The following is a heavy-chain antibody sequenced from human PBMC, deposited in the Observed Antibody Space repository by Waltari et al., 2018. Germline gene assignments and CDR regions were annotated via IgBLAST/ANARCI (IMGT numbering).Heavy chain of an antibody. D-gene: IGHD5-12*01. CDR3: ARGYRKAFDI. J-gene: IGHJ3*02. CDR1: GSRFSESS. Sequence: EGQLGESGGGLVQPGGSRRICCAASGSRFSESSRTGVRQAPGKGLEWVSYIYSTGSTIYYADSVKGRFTISRDNAQNSLYLQMNSLRADDTAVYYCARGYRKAFDIWGQGTMVTVSS. V-gene: IGHV3-48*04. CDR2: IYSTGSTI.